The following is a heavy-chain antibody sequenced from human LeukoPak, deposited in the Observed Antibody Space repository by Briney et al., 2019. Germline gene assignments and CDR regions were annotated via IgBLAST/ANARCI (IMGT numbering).Heavy chain of an antibody. V-gene: IGHV3-30-3*01. CDR3: ARDLSADY. Sequence: GGSLRLPCAASGFTFSSYAMHWVRQAPGKGLEWVAVISYDGSNKYYAGSVKGRFTISRDNSKNTLYLQMNSLRAEDTAVYYCARDLSADYWGQGTLVTVSS. CDR2: ISYDGSNK. D-gene: IGHD6-19*01. CDR1: GFTFSSYA. J-gene: IGHJ4*02.